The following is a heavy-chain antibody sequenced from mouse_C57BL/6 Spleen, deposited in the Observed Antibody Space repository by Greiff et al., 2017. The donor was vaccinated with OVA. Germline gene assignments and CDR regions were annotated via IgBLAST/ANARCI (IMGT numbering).Heavy chain of an antibody. CDR2: INPNNGGT. D-gene: IGHD2-5*01. CDR3: SYYSNYVYAMDY. J-gene: IGHJ4*01. CDR1: GYTFTDYY. V-gene: IGHV1-26*01. Sequence: EVQLQQSGPELVKPGASVKISCKASGYTFTDYYMNWVKQSHGKSLEWIGDINPNNGGTSYNQKFKGKATLTVDKSSSTAYMELRSLTSEDSAVYYCSYYSNYVYAMDYWGQGTSVTVSS.